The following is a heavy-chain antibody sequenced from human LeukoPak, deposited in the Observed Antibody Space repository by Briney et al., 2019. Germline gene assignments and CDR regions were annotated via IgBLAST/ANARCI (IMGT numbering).Heavy chain of an antibody. D-gene: IGHD6-6*01. Sequence: PGGSLRLSCAASGFTFSTYWMHWVRQAPGKGLVWVSRIKSDGSTNYADSVKGRFAISSDNSKNKLYLQMNSLRAEDTAVYYCAKTGYSSSSGPFDYYYYYMDVWGKGTTVTVSS. CDR1: GFTFSTYW. CDR2: IKSDGST. J-gene: IGHJ6*03. CDR3: AKTGYSSSSGPFDYYYYYMDV. V-gene: IGHV3-74*01.